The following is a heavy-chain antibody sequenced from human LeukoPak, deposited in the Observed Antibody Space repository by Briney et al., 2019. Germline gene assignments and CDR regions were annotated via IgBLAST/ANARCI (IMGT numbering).Heavy chain of an antibody. CDR2: ISYDGRKT. V-gene: IGHV3-30*03. D-gene: IGHD5-24*01. Sequence: GSPCPSCEASESSFSRSAMHWVCQAPGKGLEWVATISYDGRKTFYGDSAKGRFTISRDNSKKTVTLQMNNLKVDDTALYYCARSEMGTRYDYFDTWGQGSLVAVSS. CDR1: ESSFSRSA. J-gene: IGHJ4*02. CDR3: ARSEMGTRYDYFDT.